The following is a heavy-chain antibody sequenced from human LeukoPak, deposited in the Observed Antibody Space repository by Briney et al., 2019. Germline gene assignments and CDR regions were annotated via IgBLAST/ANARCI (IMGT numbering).Heavy chain of an antibody. Sequence: GGSLRLSCAASGFTFNTYGMSWVRQAPGKGPEWVSSITSSSRYIYYADSVKGRFTISRDNAKNSLYLQMNYLRAEDTAVYYCARDPSYRGFDAFDIWGQGTMVTVSS. D-gene: IGHD1-26*01. V-gene: IGHV3-21*01. CDR3: ARDPSYRGFDAFDI. CDR1: GFTFNTYG. CDR2: ITSSSRYI. J-gene: IGHJ3*02.